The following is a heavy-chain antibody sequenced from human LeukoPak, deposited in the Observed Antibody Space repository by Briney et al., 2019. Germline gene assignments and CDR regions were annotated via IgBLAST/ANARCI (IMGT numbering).Heavy chain of an antibody. CDR1: GGSISSYY. Sequence: SETLSLTCTVSGGSISSYYWSWIRQPPGKGLEWIGYIYYSGSTNYNPSLKSRVTISVDTSKNQFSLKLSSVTAADTAVYYCARDGMVRAFDIWGQGTMVTVSS. D-gene: IGHD3-10*01. CDR2: IYYSGST. J-gene: IGHJ3*02. CDR3: ARDGMVRAFDI. V-gene: IGHV4-59*01.